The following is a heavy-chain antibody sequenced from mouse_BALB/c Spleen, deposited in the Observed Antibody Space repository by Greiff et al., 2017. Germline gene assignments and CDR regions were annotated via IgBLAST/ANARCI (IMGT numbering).Heavy chain of an antibody. CDR1: GFSLTGYG. CDR2: IWGDGST. D-gene: IGHD1-1*01. V-gene: IGHV2-6-7*01. CDR3: AREIPYYYGSSYEGNAMDY. Sequence: VKLQESGPGLVAPSQSLSITCTVSGFSLTGYGVNWVRQPPGKGLEWLGMIWGDGSTDYNSALKSRLSISKDNSKSQVFLKMNSLQTDDTARYYCAREIPYYYGSSYEGNAMDYWGQGTSVTVSS. J-gene: IGHJ4*01.